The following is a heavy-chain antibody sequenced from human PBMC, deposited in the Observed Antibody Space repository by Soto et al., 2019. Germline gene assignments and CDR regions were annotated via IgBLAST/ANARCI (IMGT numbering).Heavy chain of an antibody. CDR1: GFTFSSYA. CDR3: ARDRVPAAQQLVLWYYYYILDV. CDR2: INGNGFST. Sequence: EVQLLESGGGLVQPGGALRLSCAATGFTFSSYAMSWFRQTPGKGLEWVSLINGNGFSTYYADSVKGQFTVSRDNSTNTVYLQMDSLRAEGTGTYYSARDRVPAAQQLVLWYYYYILDVWGQGTTVTV. J-gene: IGHJ6*02. D-gene: IGHD6-13*01. V-gene: IGHV3-23*01.